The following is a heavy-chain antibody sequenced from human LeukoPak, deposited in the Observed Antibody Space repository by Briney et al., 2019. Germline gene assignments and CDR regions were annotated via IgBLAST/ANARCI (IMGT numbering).Heavy chain of an antibody. Sequence: QPGGSLRLSCAASGFTFSSYWMHWVRQAPGKGLVWVSRINSDGSSTSYADSVKGRFTISRDDAKNTLYLQMNSLRAEDTAVYYCAREEGGGSGFDPWGQGTLVTVSS. CDR1: GFTFSSYW. CDR2: INSDGSST. J-gene: IGHJ5*02. D-gene: IGHD6-25*01. CDR3: AREEGGGSGFDP. V-gene: IGHV3-74*01.